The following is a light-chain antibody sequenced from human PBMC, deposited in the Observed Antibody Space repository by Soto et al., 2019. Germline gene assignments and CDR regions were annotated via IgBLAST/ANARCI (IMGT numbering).Light chain of an antibody. Sequence: QSALTQPASVSGSPGQSITISCTGTSSDVGGYSYVSWYQQHPGKAPKLMIYDVSNRPSGLSNRFSGSKSGNTASLTISGLQAADEADYYCSSYTSSSTLVFGGGTKLTVL. J-gene: IGLJ2*01. V-gene: IGLV2-14*01. CDR2: DVS. CDR1: SSDVGGYSY. CDR3: SSYTSSSTLV.